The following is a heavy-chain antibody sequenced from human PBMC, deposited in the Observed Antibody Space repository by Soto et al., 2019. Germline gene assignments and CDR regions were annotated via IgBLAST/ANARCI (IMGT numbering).Heavy chain of an antibody. CDR1: GGSISSYY. V-gene: IGHV4-59*08. Sequence: SETLSLTCTVSGGSISSYYWSWIRQPPGKGLEWIGYIYYSGSINYNPSLKSRVTISVDTSKNQFSLKLSSVTAADTAVYYCARATPHYYDSSGAAFDIWGQGTMVTVSS. CDR2: IYYSGSI. D-gene: IGHD3-22*01. J-gene: IGHJ3*02. CDR3: ARATPHYYDSSGAAFDI.